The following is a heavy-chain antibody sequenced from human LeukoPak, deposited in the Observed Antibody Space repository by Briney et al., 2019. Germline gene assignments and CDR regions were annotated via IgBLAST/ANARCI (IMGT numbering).Heavy chain of an antibody. CDR1: GGSISSGGYY. V-gene: IGHV4-31*03. CDR3: ARDTVVVPAARKKNYYYYGMDV. Sequence: SETLSLTCTVSGGSISSGGYYWSWIRQHPGKGLEWIGYIYYSGSTYYNPSLKSRVTISVDTSKNQFSLKLSSVTAADTAVYYCARDTVVVPAARKKNYYYYGMDVWGQGTTVTVSS. J-gene: IGHJ6*02. CDR2: IYYSGST. D-gene: IGHD2-2*01.